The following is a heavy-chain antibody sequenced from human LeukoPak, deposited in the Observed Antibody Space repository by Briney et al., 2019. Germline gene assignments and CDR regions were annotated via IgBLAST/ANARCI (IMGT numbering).Heavy chain of an antibody. CDR2: ISGSGGNT. J-gene: IGHJ5*02. Sequence: GGSLRLSCVASGFTLSSYIRSWGRQAAGRGVGWVSAISGSGGNTYYADSVKGGVTISRDNTKNTLYLQMNSLRAEDKAVYYCAGPQWEPLTWGQGALVTVSS. D-gene: IGHD1-26*01. CDR1: GFTLSSYI. V-gene: IGHV3-23*01. CDR3: AGPQWEPLT.